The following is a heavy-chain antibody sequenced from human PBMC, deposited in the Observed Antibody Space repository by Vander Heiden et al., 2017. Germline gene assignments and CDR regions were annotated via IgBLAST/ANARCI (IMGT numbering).Heavy chain of an antibody. CDR1: GDTFTSYG. Sequence: QVQLVQSGAEVKKPGASVKVSRKASGDTFTSYGIIWVRQAPGQGLEWMGWISAYNGNTNYAQKLQGRVTMTTDTSTSTAYMELRSLRSDDTAVYYWARVRVTIFGVVIPPDYWGQGTLVTVSS. D-gene: IGHD3-3*01. CDR3: ARVRVTIFGVVIPPDY. J-gene: IGHJ4*02. CDR2: ISAYNGNT. V-gene: IGHV1-18*01.